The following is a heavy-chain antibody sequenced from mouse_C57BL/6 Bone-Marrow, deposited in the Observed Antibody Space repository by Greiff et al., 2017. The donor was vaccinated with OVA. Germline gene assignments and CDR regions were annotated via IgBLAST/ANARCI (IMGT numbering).Heavy chain of an antibody. V-gene: IGHV1-15*01. CDR2: LDSEHGGT. Sequence: VQLQPSGAVLVRPGASVPLSCQASGYTFTDFVKHWVKQTPVHGLEWVGALDSEHGGTAFQPKFKGKALLTADNSTSTAYMELRSLTSDDSAVYYWTRGYSNYYSMDYWCQGTAVTVSS. CDR3: TRGYSNYYSMDY. D-gene: IGHD2-5*01. J-gene: IGHJ4*01. CDR1: GYTFTDFV.